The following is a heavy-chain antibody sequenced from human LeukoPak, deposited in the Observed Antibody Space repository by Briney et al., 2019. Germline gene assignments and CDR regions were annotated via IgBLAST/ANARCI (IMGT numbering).Heavy chain of an antibody. Sequence: GSLRLSCAASGFTFSSYSMNWVRQAPGKGLGWVSSISSSSSYIYYADSVQGRFTISRDNAKNSLYLQMNRLRAEDTAVYYCARMEGYSSSWYDDYWGQGTLVTVSS. CDR1: GFTFSSYS. CDR2: ISSSSSYI. V-gene: IGHV3-21*01. J-gene: IGHJ4*02. D-gene: IGHD6-13*01. CDR3: ARMEGYSSSWYDDY.